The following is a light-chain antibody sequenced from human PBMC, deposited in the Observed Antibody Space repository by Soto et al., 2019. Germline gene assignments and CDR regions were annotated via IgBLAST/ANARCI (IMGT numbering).Light chain of an antibody. CDR1: SSDLGGYNY. V-gene: IGLV2-11*01. J-gene: IGLJ1*01. Sequence: QSALTQPRSVSGSPGQSVTISCTGTSSDLGGYNYVSWYQQHPGTAPKLMIYDVSKRPSGVPDRFSGSKSGNTASLTISGLQAEDEADYYCCSYAGSYTYVFGTGTKLTVL. CDR2: DVS. CDR3: CSYAGSYTYV.